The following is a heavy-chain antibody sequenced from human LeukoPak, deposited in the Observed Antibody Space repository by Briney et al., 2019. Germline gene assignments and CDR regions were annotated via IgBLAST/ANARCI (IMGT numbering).Heavy chain of an antibody. CDR3: ARGGYSYGQGWFDP. V-gene: IGHV4-34*01. J-gene: IGHJ5*02. CDR2: INHSGST. CDR1: GGSFSGYY. D-gene: IGHD5-18*01. Sequence: SETLSLTCAVYGGSFSGYYWSWIRQPPGKGLEWIGEINHSGSTNYNPSLKSRVTISVDTSKNQFSLKLSSVTAADTAVFYCARGGYSYGQGWFDPWGQGTLVTVSS.